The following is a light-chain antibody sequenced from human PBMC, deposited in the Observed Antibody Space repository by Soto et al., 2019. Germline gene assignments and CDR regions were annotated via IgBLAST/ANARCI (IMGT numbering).Light chain of an antibody. CDR1: SSDVGGYNY. V-gene: IGLV2-14*01. CDR3: TSYTSSSTSCV. Sequence: QSALTQPASVSGSPGRSITISCTGTSSDVGGYNYVSWYQQHPGKAPKLMVYEVSNRPSGVSNCFSGSKSGNTASLTISGLQAEDEADYYCTSYTSSSTSCVFGPGTK. CDR2: EVS. J-gene: IGLJ1*01.